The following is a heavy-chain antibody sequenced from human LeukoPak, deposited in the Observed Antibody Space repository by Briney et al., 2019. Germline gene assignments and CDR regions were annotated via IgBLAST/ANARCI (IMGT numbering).Heavy chain of an antibody. CDR2: INHSGST. J-gene: IGHJ4*02. CDR3: ATRNF. Sequence: SETLSLTCAVYGGSFSGYYWSWIRQPPGKGLEWIGEINHSGSTNYNPPLKSRVTISVDTSKNQFSLKLSSVTAADTAVYYCATRNFWGQGTLVTVSS. CDR1: GGSFSGYY. V-gene: IGHV4-34*01.